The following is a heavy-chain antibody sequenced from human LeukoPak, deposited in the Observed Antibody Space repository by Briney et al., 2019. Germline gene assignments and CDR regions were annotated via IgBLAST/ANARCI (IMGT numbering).Heavy chain of an antibody. V-gene: IGHV3-23*01. D-gene: IGHD1-26*01. Sequence: GGFLRLSCAASGFTFSNYAMSWVRQAPGKGLEWVSDISGSGGSTYYADSVKGRFTSSRDNSKDTLDLQMNSLRAEDTAVYYCAKHPIVGATGNFDYWGQGTLVTVSS. CDR1: GFTFSNYA. CDR2: ISGSGGST. CDR3: AKHPIVGATGNFDY. J-gene: IGHJ4*02.